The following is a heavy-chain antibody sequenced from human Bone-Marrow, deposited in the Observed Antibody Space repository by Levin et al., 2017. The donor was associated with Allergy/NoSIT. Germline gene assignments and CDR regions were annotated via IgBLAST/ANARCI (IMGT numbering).Heavy chain of an antibody. V-gene: IGHV3-30-3*01. CDR2: MSYDGSMK. J-gene: IGHJ4*02. Sequence: GGSLRLSCAASGFTFSNYGMHWVRQAPGKGLEWVTAMSYDGSMKYYAESVKGRFTISRDNSKSTLYLDLNSLRPEDTAVYYCARDEVSYSSGWHYYFHYWGQGSLVTVAS. CDR3: ARDEVSYSSGWHYYFHY. CDR1: GFTFSNYG. D-gene: IGHD6-19*01.